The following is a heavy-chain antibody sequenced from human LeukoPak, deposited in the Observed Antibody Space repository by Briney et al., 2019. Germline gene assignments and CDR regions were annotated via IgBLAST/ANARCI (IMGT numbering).Heavy chain of an antibody. Sequence: PGGSLRLSCAASGFTFSSYAMSWVRQAPGKGREWVSATSGSGGSTYYADSVKGRFTISRDNSKNTLYLQMNSLRAEDTAIYYCARRITMVRGVITYFDYWGQGTLVTVSS. D-gene: IGHD3-10*01. J-gene: IGHJ4*02. CDR3: ARRITMVRGVITYFDY. CDR1: GFTFSSYA. CDR2: TSGSGGST. V-gene: IGHV3-23*01.